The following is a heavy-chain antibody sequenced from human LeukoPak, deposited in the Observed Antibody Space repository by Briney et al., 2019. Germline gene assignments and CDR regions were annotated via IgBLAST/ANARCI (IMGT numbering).Heavy chain of an antibody. CDR3: ARDQFYAFDI. J-gene: IGHJ3*02. CDR2: ISRSSSTI. Sequence: GGSLRLSCAGSGFTVSSYYMIWVRQAPRKGLEWVSYISRSSSTIYYPDSVKGRFTISRENAKNSLYLQMNSLRDEDTGVYYCARDQFYAFDIWGQGTVVTVSS. V-gene: IGHV3-48*02. CDR1: GFTVSSYY.